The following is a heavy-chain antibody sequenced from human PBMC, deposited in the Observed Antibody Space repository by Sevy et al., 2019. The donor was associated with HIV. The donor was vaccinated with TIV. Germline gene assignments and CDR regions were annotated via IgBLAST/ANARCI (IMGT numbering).Heavy chain of an antibody. Sequence: GGSLRLSCVASGFTFRSYAMSWVRQAPGKGLEWVAAISGSGGSTYYADLVKGRFTISRDNSKNTLYLQMNSLRGEDTAVYFCAKDPRSTSNTYYYYGMDVWGQGTTVTVSS. CDR1: GFTFRSYA. CDR2: ISGSGGST. CDR3: AKDPRSTSNTYYYYGMDV. D-gene: IGHD1-26*01. J-gene: IGHJ6*02. V-gene: IGHV3-23*01.